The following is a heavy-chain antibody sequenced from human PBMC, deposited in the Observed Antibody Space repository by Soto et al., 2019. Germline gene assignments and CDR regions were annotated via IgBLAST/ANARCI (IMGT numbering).Heavy chain of an antibody. CDR3: AKDGGEVRPFDY. CDR2: ISYDGSNK. D-gene: IGHD3-16*01. CDR1: GFTFSSYG. Sequence: GGSMRHCCAASGFTFSSYGMHWVRQAPGKGLEWVAVISYDGSNKYYADSVKGRFTISRDNSKNTLYLQMNSLRAEDTAVYYCAKDGGEVRPFDYWGQGTLVTVSS. V-gene: IGHV3-30*18. J-gene: IGHJ4*02.